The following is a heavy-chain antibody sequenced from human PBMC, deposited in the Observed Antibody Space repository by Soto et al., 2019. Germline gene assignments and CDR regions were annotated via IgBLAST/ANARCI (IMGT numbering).Heavy chain of an antibody. D-gene: IGHD3-22*01. CDR3: AGSRITMIVVLDDAFDI. V-gene: IGHV1-69*01. CDR2: IIPIFGTA. CDR1: GGTFSSYA. J-gene: IGHJ3*02. Sequence: QVQLVQSGAEVKKPGSSVKVSCKASGGTFSSYAISWVRQAPGQGLELMGGIIPIFGTANYAQKFQGRVTITADESTSTDYMELRSLRSEDTAVYYCAGSRITMIVVLDDAFDIWGQGTMVTVSS.